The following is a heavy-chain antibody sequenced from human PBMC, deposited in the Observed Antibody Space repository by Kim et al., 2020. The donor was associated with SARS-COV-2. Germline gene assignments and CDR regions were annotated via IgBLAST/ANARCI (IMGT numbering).Heavy chain of an antibody. CDR1: GFTFSSYW. Sequence: GGSLRLSCAASGFTFSSYWMHWVRQAPGKGLVWVARINSDGSSTSYADSVKGRFTISRDNAKNTLYLQMNSLRAEDTAVYYCARADSNNEFFYYYGMDVWGQGTMVTVSS. J-gene: IGHJ6*02. V-gene: IGHV3-74*01. CDR3: ARADSNNEFFYYYGMDV. CDR2: INSDGSST. D-gene: IGHD4-4*01.